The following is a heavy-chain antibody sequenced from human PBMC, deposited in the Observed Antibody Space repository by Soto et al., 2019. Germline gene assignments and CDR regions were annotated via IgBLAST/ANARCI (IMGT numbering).Heavy chain of an antibody. CDR1: GGSISTVNYW. J-gene: IGHJ4*02. Sequence: QVQLQESGPGLVKPSQTLSLTCTVSGGSISTVNYWWSWIRQSPDMGLEWIGHIYIGGSTYNNPSLESRVTMSVDTSKNQLSLTLSSVSAADTAVYYCARGPSGDKVDSWGQGTLVTVSS. V-gene: IGHV4-30-4*01. CDR3: ARGPSGDKVDS. D-gene: IGHD7-27*01. CDR2: IYIGGST.